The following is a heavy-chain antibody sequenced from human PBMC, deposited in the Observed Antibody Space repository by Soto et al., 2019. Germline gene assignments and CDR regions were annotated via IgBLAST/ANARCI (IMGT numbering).Heavy chain of an antibody. CDR1: GFTFSNYX. CDR2: ILQDENNK. D-gene: IGHD2-21*01. CDR3: ARDDADXGYCDLGY. V-gene: IGHV3-30-3*01. J-gene: IGHJ4*02. Sequence: QVQLVESGGGVVQPGRSLRLSCAASGFTFSNYXXHWXXXXXXXXXXWVAMILQDENNKYYADSVKGRFTISRDNSKXXXYLQMNXXXXXXXXXXXCARDDADXGYCDLGYWGQGTLVTVSS.